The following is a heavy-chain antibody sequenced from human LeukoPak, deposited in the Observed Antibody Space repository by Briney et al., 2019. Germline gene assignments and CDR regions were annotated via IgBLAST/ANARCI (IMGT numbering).Heavy chain of an antibody. CDR1: GFTFSSFG. V-gene: IGHV3-30*02. CDR3: ATDYTIVVVDALDY. J-gene: IGHJ4*02. Sequence: GGSLRLSCAASGFTFSSFGMHWVRQAPGKGLEWVAFIRYDGSNKCYADSVKGRFTISRDNSKNTLYLQMNSLRAEDTAVYYCATDYTIVVVDALDYWGQGTLVTVSS. CDR2: IRYDGSNK. D-gene: IGHD3-22*01.